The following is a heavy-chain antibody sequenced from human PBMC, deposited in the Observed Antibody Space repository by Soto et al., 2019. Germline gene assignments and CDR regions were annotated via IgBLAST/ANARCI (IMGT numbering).Heavy chain of an antibody. V-gene: IGHV3-48*02. CDR3: VRVFASNTFDL. J-gene: IGHJ3*01. D-gene: IGHD3-3*01. CDR1: GFSFISYS. CDR2: ISSSGSII. Sequence: EVQLVESGGNLVQAGGSLRLSCAASGFSFISYSMSWVRQAPGKGLEWVSYISSSGSIIHDADSVKGRFTISRDNAKNSLSLQMNSLRDEDTALYYCVRVFASNTFDLWGQGTVVTVSS.